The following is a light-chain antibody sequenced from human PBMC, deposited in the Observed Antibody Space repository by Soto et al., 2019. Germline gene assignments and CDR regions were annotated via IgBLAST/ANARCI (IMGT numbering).Light chain of an antibody. J-gene: IGKJ1*01. CDR2: AAS. CDR3: LQHSTYPLT. CDR1: QGIRND. Sequence: DIQMTQFPSSLSASVGDRVTITCRASQGIRNDLGWYQQKPGKAPKRLIYAASSLQSGVPSRFSGSGSGTEFTLAISSLPHEDSATFYCLQHSTYPLTFGQGTKVEIK. V-gene: IGKV1-17*01.